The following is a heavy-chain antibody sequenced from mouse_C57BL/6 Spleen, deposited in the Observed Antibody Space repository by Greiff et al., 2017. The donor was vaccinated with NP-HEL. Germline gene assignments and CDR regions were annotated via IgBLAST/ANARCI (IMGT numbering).Heavy chain of an antibody. D-gene: IGHD1-1*01. V-gene: IGHV1-82*01. Sequence: QVQLQQSGPELVKPGASVKMSCKASGYAFSSSWMNWVKQRPGKGLEWIGRIYPGDGDTNYNGKFKGKATLTADKSSSTAYMQLSSLTSEDSAVYFCARDGPNWYFDVWGTGTTVTVSS. CDR3: ARDGPNWYFDV. J-gene: IGHJ1*03. CDR2: IYPGDGDT. CDR1: GYAFSSSW.